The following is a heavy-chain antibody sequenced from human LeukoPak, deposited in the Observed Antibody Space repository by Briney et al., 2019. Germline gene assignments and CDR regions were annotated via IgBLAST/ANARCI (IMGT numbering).Heavy chain of an antibody. J-gene: IGHJ5*02. CDR3: ARVWLRGSWFDP. V-gene: IGHV1-18*01. CDR2: ISAYNGNT. Sequence: ASVKVSCKASGYTFTSYGISWVRQAPGQGHEWMGWISAYNGNTNYAQKLQGRVTMTTDTSTSTAYMELRSLRSDDTAVYYCARVWLRGSWFDPWGQGTLVTVSS. D-gene: IGHD5-12*01. CDR1: GYTFTSYG.